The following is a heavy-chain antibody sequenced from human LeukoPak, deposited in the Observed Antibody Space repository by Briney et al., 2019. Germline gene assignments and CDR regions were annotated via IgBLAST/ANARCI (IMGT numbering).Heavy chain of an antibody. CDR3: ARDDYGDYGLLDF. CDR2: ISYDASNK. CDR1: GFTPSNYA. D-gene: IGHD4-17*01. V-gene: IGHV3-30-3*01. J-gene: IGHJ4*02. Sequence: GGSLRLSCAASGFTPSNYAMHCVPEAPGKGLERVAVISYDASNKYYADSVKGRFTISRDNSKNTLYLQMNSLRSEDTAVYYCARDDYGDYGLLDFWGQGTLVTVSS.